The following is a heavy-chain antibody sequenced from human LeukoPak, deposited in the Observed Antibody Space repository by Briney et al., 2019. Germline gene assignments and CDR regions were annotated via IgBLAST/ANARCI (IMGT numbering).Heavy chain of an antibody. CDR3: ARHLLVVVVAADRWFDP. J-gene: IGHJ5*02. CDR2: IYYSGST. D-gene: IGHD2-15*01. Sequence: PSETQSLTCTVSGGSISSSSYYWGWIRQPPGKGLEWIGSIYYSGSTYYNPSLKSRVTISVDTSKNQFSLKLSSVTAADTAVYYCARHLLVVVVAADRWFDPWGQGTLVTVSS. V-gene: IGHV4-39*01. CDR1: GGSISSSSYY.